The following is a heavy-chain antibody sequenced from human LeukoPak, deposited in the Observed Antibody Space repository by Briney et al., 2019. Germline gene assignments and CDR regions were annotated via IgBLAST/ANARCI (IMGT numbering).Heavy chain of an antibody. D-gene: IGHD3-22*01. CDR3: VRLYYYDSSGYYPLDY. J-gene: IGHJ4*02. CDR1: GFTFSSYW. V-gene: IGHV3-7*01. Sequence: QSGGSLRLSCAASGFTFSSYWMSWVRQAPGKGLEWVANIKQDGSEKYYVDSVKGRFTISRDNAKNSLYLQMNSLRAEDTAVYYCVRLYYYDSSGYYPLDYWGQGTLVTVSS. CDR2: IKQDGSEK.